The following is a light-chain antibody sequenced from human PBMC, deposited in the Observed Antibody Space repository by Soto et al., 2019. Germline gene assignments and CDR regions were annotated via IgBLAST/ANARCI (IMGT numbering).Light chain of an antibody. CDR1: QSVSSNY. V-gene: IGKV3-20*01. CDR3: QQYCISPT. J-gene: IGKJ1*01. CDR2: DVS. Sequence: DIVLTQSPGTLSLSPGERATLSCRSSQSVSSNYLGWYQQKPDQAPRLVIYDVSGRATGIPDRFSGSGSGTDFTLTISRLEPEDSAVYYCQQYCISPTFGQGTKVEIK.